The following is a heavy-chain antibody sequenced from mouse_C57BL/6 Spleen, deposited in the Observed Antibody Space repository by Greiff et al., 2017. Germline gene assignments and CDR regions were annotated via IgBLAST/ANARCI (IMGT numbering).Heavy chain of an antibody. V-gene: IGHV1-61*01. Sequence: VKLQQPGAELVRPGSSVKLSCKASGYTFTSYWMDWVKQRPGQGLEWIGNIYPSDSETHYNQKFKDKATLTVDKSSSTAYMQLSSLTSEDSAVYYCARGDYGSSPFDYWGQGTTLTVSS. D-gene: IGHD1-1*01. CDR3: ARGDYGSSPFDY. J-gene: IGHJ2*01. CDR1: GYTFTSYW. CDR2: IYPSDSET.